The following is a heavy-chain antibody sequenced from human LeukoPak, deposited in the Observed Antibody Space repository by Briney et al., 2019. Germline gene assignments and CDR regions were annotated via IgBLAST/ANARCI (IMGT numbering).Heavy chain of an antibody. J-gene: IGHJ4*02. CDR1: GGSISSYY. Sequence: SETLSLTCTVSGGSISSYYWSWIRQPPGKGLEWIGCIYYSGSTNYNPSFKSRVTISVDTSKNQFSLKLSSVTAADTAVYYCAKHYMGSSYNRAVDYWGQGTLVTVSS. D-gene: IGHD3-10*01. CDR3: AKHYMGSSYNRAVDY. CDR2: IYYSGST. V-gene: IGHV4-59*08.